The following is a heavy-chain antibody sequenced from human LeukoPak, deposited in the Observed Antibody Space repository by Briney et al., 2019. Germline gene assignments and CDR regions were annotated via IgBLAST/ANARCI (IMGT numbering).Heavy chain of an antibody. CDR2: IYTSGST. CDR3: ARLHSGSDY. Sequence: SQTLSLTCTVSGGSIGSGSYYWSWIRQPAGKGLEWIGRIYTSGSTSYNPSLKSRVTISVDTSKNQFSLKLSSVTAADTAVYYCARLHSGSDYWGQGTLVTVSS. D-gene: IGHD3-10*01. CDR1: GGSIGSGSYY. J-gene: IGHJ4*02. V-gene: IGHV4-61*02.